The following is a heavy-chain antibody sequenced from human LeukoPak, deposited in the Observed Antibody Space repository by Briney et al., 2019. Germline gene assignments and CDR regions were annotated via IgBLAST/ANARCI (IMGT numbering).Heavy chain of an antibody. CDR1: GGTFSSYA. D-gene: IGHD3-10*01. V-gene: IGHV1-69*13. CDR3: ARDRYYGSGSYRPLDY. CDR2: IIPIFGTA. Sequence: GAPVKVSCTASGGTFSSYAISWVRQAPGQGLEWMGGIIPIFGTANYAQKFQGRVTITADESTSTAYMELSSLRSEDTAVYYCARDRYYGSGSYRPLDYWGQGTLVTVSS. J-gene: IGHJ4*02.